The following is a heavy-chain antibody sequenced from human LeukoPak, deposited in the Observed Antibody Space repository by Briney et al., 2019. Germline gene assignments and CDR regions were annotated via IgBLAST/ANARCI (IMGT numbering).Heavy chain of an antibody. V-gene: IGHV3-23*01. CDR2: ISGGGADT. J-gene: IGHJ4*02. Sequence: GGSLRLSCGATGFTFSNYAMNWVRQAPGKGLEWLSGISGGGADTYYADSVKRRFTISRDNSKTTLYLQMNSLRAEDTAVYYCAKGIGYDWNYDYFDCWGQGTPVTVSS. CDR3: AKGIGYDWNYDYFDC. D-gene: IGHD1-7*01. CDR1: GFTFSNYA.